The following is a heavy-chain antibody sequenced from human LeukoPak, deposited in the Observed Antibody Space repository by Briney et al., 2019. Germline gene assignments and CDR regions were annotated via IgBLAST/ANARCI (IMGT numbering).Heavy chain of an antibody. CDR2: ISGSGVST. CDR1: GFRFSSYA. D-gene: IGHD1-26*01. V-gene: IGHV3-23*01. Sequence: GGSLRLSCAASGFRFSSYAMSWVRQAPGKGLEWVSAISGSGVSTYYADSVKGRFTISRDNSKNTLYLEMSSLRTEDTGVYYCAKDLSGSYDRFDYWGQGTLVTVSS. J-gene: IGHJ4*02. CDR3: AKDLSGSYDRFDY.